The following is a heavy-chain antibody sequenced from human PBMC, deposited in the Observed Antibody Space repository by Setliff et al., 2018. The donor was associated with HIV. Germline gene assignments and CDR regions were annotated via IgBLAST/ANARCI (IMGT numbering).Heavy chain of an antibody. CDR3: ATSSRIYYYSYMDV. Sequence: ASVKVSCKASGYTFTGYYMHWVRQAPGQGLEWMGCINLNTGNTNYAQKFQGRVIVTRDTSINTAYVELRSLRLDDTAVYYCATSSRIYYYSYMDVWGKGTTVTVSS. CDR2: INLNTGNT. V-gene: IGHV1-2*02. D-gene: IGHD2-2*01. J-gene: IGHJ6*03. CDR1: GYTFTGYY.